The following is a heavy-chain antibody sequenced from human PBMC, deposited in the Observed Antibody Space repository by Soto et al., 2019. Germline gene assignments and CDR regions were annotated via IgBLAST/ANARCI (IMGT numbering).Heavy chain of an antibody. CDR3: ASSVDTAMFYYYYGMDV. CDR1: GYTFTSYG. CDR2: ISAYNGNT. Sequence: GASVKVSCKASGYTFTSYGISWVRQAPGQGLEWMGWISAYNGNTNYAQKLQGRVTMTTDTSTSTAYMELRSLRSDDTAVYYCASSVDTAMFYYYYGMDVWGQGTTVTVSS. V-gene: IGHV1-18*04. D-gene: IGHD5-18*01. J-gene: IGHJ6*02.